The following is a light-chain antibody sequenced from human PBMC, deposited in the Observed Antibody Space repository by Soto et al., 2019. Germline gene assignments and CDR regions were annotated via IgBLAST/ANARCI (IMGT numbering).Light chain of an antibody. CDR1: QGISSY. Sequence: DIQLTHATSSLSASLGDGLNITCRASQGISSYLAWYQQKPGKAPKLLIYAASTLQSGVPSRFSGSGSGTDFTLTISSLQPEDFATYYCQQLNSYPPWTFGQGTRWIS. V-gene: IGKV1-9*01. J-gene: IGKJ1*01. CDR2: AAS. CDR3: QQLNSYPPWT.